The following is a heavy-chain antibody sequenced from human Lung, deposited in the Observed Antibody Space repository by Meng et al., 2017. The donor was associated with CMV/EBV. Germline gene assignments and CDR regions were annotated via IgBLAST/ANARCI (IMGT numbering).Heavy chain of an antibody. CDR2: INPNSGGT. CDR1: GYTFTGYY. CDR3: ARVDCSSTSCYLLDGWFDP. D-gene: IGHD2-2*01. Sequence: ASXXVSXKASGYTFTGYYMHWVRQAPGQGLEWTGWINPNSGGTNYEQKFQGRVTMTRDTSISTAYMELSRLRSDDTAVYYCARVDCSSTSCYLLDGWFDPWGQGTLVTVSS. J-gene: IGHJ5*02. V-gene: IGHV1-2*02.